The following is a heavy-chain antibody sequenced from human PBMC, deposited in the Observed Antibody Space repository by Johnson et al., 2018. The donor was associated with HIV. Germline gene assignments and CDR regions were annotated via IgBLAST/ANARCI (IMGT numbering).Heavy chain of an antibody. CDR3: ARGDPVYGSGDHAFDI. CDR1: GFTFSSYW. CDR2: IKQDGSEK. D-gene: IGHD3-10*01. Sequence: VLLVESGGGLVQPGGSLRLSCAASGFTFSSYWMSWVRQAPGKGLEWVANIKQDGSEKYYVDSVKGRFTISRDNAKNSLYLQMNSLRAEDTAVYYCARGDPVYGSGDHAFDIWGQGTMVTVSS. V-gene: IGHV3-7*05. J-gene: IGHJ3*02.